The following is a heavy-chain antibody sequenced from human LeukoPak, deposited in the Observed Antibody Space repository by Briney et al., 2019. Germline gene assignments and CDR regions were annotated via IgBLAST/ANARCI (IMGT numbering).Heavy chain of an antibody. J-gene: IGHJ4*02. V-gene: IGHV3-23*01. CDR1: GFTFSSYA. Sequence: GEFLRLSCAASGFTFSSYAMSWVRQAPGKGLEWVSGISTSGGSSSYADSVKGRFTISRDNPRNTLYMQMNSLRAEDTAVYYCAKSADYFDYWGQGTLVTVSS. CDR3: AKSADYFDY. CDR2: ISTSGGSS.